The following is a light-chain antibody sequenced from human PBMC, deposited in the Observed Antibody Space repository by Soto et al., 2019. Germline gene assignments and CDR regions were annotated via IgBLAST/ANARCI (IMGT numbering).Light chain of an antibody. Sequence: DIQMTQSPSSLSASVGDRVTITCRASQGISSYLNWYQQKPGKAPKLLIYAASSLQSGVPSRFSGSGSGTDFTLTISSLQPEDFATYYCQQSYSTPITFGGGTKVDIK. J-gene: IGKJ4*01. CDR3: QQSYSTPIT. CDR1: QGISSY. CDR2: AAS. V-gene: IGKV1-39*01.